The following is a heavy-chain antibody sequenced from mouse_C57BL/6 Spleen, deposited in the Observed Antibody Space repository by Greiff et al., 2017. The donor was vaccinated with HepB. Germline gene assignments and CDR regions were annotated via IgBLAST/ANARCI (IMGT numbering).Heavy chain of an antibody. CDR1: GFTFSDYY. CDR3: ARNSRGYAMDY. CDR2: ISNGGGST. V-gene: IGHV5-12*01. J-gene: IGHJ4*01. Sequence: EVQLVESGGGLVQPGGSLKLSCAASGFTFSDYYMYWVRQTPEKRLEWVAYISNGGGSTYYPDTVKGRFTISRDNAKNTLYLQMSRLKSEDTAMYYCARNSRGYAMDYWGQGTSVTVSS.